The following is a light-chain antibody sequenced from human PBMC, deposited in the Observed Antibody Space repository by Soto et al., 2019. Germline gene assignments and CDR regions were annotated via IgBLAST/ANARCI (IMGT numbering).Light chain of an antibody. V-gene: IGKV3-15*01. CDR2: GAA. J-gene: IGKJ1*01. CDR3: QQYNNWSPST. CDR1: QSVSSN. Sequence: EIVMTQSPATLSVSPGERATLSCRASQSVSSNLAWYQQKPGQAPRLLIYGAATRATGIPARFSGSGSGTEFTHTLSSLQSEDFAVYYCQQYNNWSPSTFGQGTKVEI.